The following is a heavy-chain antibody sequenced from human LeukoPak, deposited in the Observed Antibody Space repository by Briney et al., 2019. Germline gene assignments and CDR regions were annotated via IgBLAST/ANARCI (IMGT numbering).Heavy chain of an antibody. CDR3: ARHGAVTGNFQH. V-gene: IGHV4-39*01. D-gene: IGHD6-19*01. CDR1: GGSISSGSYY. Sequence: PSETLSLTCTVSGGSISSGSYYWGWIRQPPGKGLEWIGSIYYSGGTYHNPSLKSRVTISVDTSNNQFSLKLSSVTAADMAVYYCARHGAVTGNFQHWGQGTLVTVSS. J-gene: IGHJ1*01. CDR2: IYYSGGT.